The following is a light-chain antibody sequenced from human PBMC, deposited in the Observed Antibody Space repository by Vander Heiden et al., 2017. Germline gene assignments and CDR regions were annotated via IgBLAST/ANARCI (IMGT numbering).Light chain of an antibody. CDR2: VNS. J-gene: IGLJ2*01. Sequence: QSVLTQPPSVSGAPGQRVTISCTGSSSNIGAGYDVHWYQQLPGTAPKLLIVVNSNRPSGVPDRFSGSNSGTSASPAITGLQAEDEADDYCQSYDSSMSVYVVFGGGTKLTVL. CDR3: QSYDSSMSVYVV. V-gene: IGLV1-40*01. CDR1: SSNIGAGYD.